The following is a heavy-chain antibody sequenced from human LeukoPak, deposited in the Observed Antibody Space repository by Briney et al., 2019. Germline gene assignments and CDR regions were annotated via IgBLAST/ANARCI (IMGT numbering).Heavy chain of an antibody. CDR3: AKWGDYDILTGYYDSDY. J-gene: IGHJ4*02. CDR2: VSGRDDST. Sequence: GASLRLSCAASGITFSNYAMSWVRQAPGKGLEWVSAVSGRDDSTYYADSVKGRFTISRDTSKNTLYLQMNSLRAEDTAVYYCAKWGDYDILTGYYDSDYWGQGTLVTVSS. CDR1: GITFSNYA. V-gene: IGHV3-23*01. D-gene: IGHD3-9*01.